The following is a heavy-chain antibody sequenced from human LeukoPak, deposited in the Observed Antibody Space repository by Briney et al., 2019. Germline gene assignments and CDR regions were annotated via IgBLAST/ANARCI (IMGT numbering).Heavy chain of an antibody. CDR3: AKVSNYYYYYMDV. CDR2: ISWNSGSI. Sequence: GRSLRLSCAASGFTFDDYAMHWVRQAPGKGLKWVSGISWNSGSIGYADSVKGRFTISRDNAKNSLYLQMNSLRAEDMALYYCAKVSNYYYYYMDVWGKGTTVTVSS. CDR1: GFTFDDYA. V-gene: IGHV3-9*03. J-gene: IGHJ6*03.